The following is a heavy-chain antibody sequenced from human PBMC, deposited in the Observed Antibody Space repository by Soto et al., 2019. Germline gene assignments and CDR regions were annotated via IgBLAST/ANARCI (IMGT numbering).Heavy chain of an antibody. J-gene: IGHJ5*02. D-gene: IGHD1-1*01. CDR2: INPDNGNT. CDR1: GYTFTRYT. Sequence: QVQLVQSGAEVKKPGASVKISCKASGYTFTRYTMNWVRQAPGQRLEWMGWINPDNGNTKSSQKFQDKVIITRDTSARTAYMDMSSLRSEDTAVYYCARGIGTGQLDPWGQGTLVTVSS. V-gene: IGHV1-3*01. CDR3: ARGIGTGQLDP.